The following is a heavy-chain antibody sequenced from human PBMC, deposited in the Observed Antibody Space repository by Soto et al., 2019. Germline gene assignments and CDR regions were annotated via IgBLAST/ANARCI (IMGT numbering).Heavy chain of an antibody. CDR1: GGTFSSYT. V-gene: IGHV1-69*02. D-gene: IGHD5-12*01. CDR2: IIPILGIA. CDR3: ARQMRGDGYNSDYYGMDV. Sequence: QVQLVQSGAEVKKPGSSVKVSCKASGGTFSSYTISWVRQAPGQGLEWMGRIIPILGIANYAQKFQGRVTITADKSTSTAYMELSSLRSEDTAVYYCARQMRGDGYNSDYYGMDVWGQGTTVTVSS. J-gene: IGHJ6*02.